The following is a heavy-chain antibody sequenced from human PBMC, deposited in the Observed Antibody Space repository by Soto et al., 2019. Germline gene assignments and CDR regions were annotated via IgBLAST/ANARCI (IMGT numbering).Heavy chain of an antibody. CDR1: GGTFSSYA. V-gene: IGHV1-69*01. Sequence: QVQLVQSGAEVKKPGSSVKVSCKASGGTFSSYAISWVRQAPGQGLEWLGGIIPIFGTANYAQKFQGRVTITADEATSTAYKELSSLRSEDTAVYYCARSYGDTYFDYWGQGTLVTVSS. CDR2: IIPIFGTA. CDR3: ARSYGDTYFDY. D-gene: IGHD4-17*01. J-gene: IGHJ4*02.